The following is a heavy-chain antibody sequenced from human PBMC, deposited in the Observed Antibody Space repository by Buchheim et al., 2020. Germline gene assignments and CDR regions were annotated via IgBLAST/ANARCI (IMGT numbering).Heavy chain of an antibody. V-gene: IGHV3-33*01. CDR2: IWYDGSNK. J-gene: IGHJ6*02. Sequence: QVQLVESGGGVVQPGRSLGLSCTASGFTLSSFAMSWVRQAPGKGLEWVAIIWYDGSNKYYTESVKGRFTVSRDNSKNTLYLQMSSLRADDTAVYYCARVMDRAAYGMDVWGQGT. D-gene: IGHD5-18*01. CDR3: ARVMDRAAYGMDV. CDR1: GFTLSSFA.